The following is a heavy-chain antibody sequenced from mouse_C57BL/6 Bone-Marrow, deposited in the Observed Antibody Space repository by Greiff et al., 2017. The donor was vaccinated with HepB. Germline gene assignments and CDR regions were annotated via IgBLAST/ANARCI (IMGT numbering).Heavy chain of an antibody. Sequence: VQLQHSGAELVKPGASVKLSCTASGFNIKDYYMHWVKQRTEQGLEWIGRIDPEDGDTKYAPTFQGKATITADTSSNTAYLQLSSLTSEDTAVYYCATVPIDYGYYEEGYYAMDYWGQGTSVTVSS. CDR3: ATVPIDYGYYEEGYYAMDY. V-gene: IGHV14-2*01. CDR1: GFNIKDYY. CDR2: IDPEDGDT. D-gene: IGHD2-1*01. J-gene: IGHJ4*01.